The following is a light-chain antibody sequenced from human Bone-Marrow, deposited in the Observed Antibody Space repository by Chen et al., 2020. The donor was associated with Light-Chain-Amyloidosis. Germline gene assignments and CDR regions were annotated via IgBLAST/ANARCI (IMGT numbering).Light chain of an antibody. J-gene: IGLJ2*01. V-gene: IGLV3-25*03. CDR3: QSADSSGTYEVI. CDR1: DLPTKY. Sequence: SYELTQPPPVSVSPGQPARLTCSGDDLPTKYAYWYQQKPVQAPVLVIHRDTERPSGISERFSGSSSGTTATLTISVFQAEDDADYHCQSADSSGTYEVIFGGGTKLTV. CDR2: RDT.